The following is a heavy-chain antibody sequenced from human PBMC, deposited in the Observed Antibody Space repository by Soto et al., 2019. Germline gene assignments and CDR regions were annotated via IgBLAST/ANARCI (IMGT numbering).Heavy chain of an antibody. CDR3: AKGVTTIVATGSWFDH. CDR1: GFTFNSYA. CDR2: ISGSGRTT. V-gene: IGHV3-23*01. J-gene: IGHJ5*02. Sequence: GGSLRLSCEVSGFTFNSYAMNWVRQAPGKGLEWVSSISGSGRTTYYADAVKGRFTISRDNAKNTLFLQMNSLRSEDTAVYYCAKGVTTIVATGSWFDHWGQGTLVTVSS. D-gene: IGHD5-12*01.